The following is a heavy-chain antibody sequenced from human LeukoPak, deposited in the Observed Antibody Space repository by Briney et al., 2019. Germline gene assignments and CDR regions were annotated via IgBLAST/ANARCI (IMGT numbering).Heavy chain of an antibody. V-gene: IGHV3-9*01. J-gene: IGHJ4*02. Sequence: GRSLRLSCAASGFTFDDYAMHWVRQAPGKGLEWVSGISWNSGSIGYADSVKGRFTISRDNAKNSLYLQMNSPRAEDTALYYCAKSVYYDSSGYIDYWGQGTLVTVSS. D-gene: IGHD3-22*01. CDR3: AKSVYYDSSGYIDY. CDR2: ISWNSGSI. CDR1: GFTFDDYA.